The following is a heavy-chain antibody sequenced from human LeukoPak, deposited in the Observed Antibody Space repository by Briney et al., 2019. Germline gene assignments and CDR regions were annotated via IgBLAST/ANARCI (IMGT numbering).Heavy chain of an antibody. CDR1: GFNFANHA. CDR2: ISGGGDIT. V-gene: IGHV3-23*01. Sequence: GGALRLPCAASGFNFANHAMSWVRQTPGKGLEWVSAISGGGDITYYADSVTGRFTISRDNSKDTLFLQMHSLRPGDTAVYYCVREDTPATANYWGQGTLVTISS. D-gene: IGHD2-21*02. CDR3: VREDTPATANY. J-gene: IGHJ4*02.